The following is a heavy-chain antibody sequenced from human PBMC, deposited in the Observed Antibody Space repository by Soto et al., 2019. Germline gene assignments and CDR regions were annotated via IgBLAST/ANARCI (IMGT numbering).Heavy chain of an antibody. J-gene: IGHJ4*02. Sequence: QVQLVQSGAEVKTPGASVKVSCKASGYTFTSYGISWVRQAPGQGLEWMGWIGVYNNNRNYAQKVQGRVTMTTDTSTSTAYMELRSLIPDDTAVYYCARDQLGARGDYWGQGTLVTVSS. CDR1: GYTFTSYG. CDR2: IGVYNNNR. D-gene: IGHD3-10*01. V-gene: IGHV1-18*04. CDR3: ARDQLGARGDY.